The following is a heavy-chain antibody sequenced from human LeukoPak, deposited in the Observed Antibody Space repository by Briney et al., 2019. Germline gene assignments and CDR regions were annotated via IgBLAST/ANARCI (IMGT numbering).Heavy chain of an antibody. CDR1: GGTFSTYA. J-gene: IGHJ5*02. D-gene: IGHD6-13*01. CDR3: ARGNSSSWEFDL. CDR2: IIPIFGTT. V-gene: IGHV1-69*13. Sequence: ASVKVSCKASGGTFSTYAISWVRQAPGQGLEWMGGIIPIFGTTNYAQKFQGRVTIAADESTSTAYMELSSLRSEDTAVYYCARGNSSSWEFDLWGQGTLATVSS.